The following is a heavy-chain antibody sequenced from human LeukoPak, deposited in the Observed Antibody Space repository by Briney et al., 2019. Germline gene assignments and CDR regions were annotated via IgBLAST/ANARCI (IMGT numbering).Heavy chain of an antibody. CDR3: ASSNLGYCSSTSCYRAAFDI. Sequence: GGSLRLSCAASGFTFSSYSMSRIRQAPGKGLEWVSYISSSGSTIYYADSVKGRFTISRDNAKNSLYLQMNSLRAEDTAVYYCASSNLGYCSSTSCYRAAFDIWGQGTMVTVSS. D-gene: IGHD2-2*01. CDR1: GFTFSSYS. CDR2: ISSSGSTI. V-gene: IGHV3-48*04. J-gene: IGHJ3*02.